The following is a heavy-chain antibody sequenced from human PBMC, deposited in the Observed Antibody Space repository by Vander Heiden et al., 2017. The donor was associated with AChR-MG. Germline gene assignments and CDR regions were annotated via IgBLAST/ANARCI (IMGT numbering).Heavy chain of an antibody. V-gene: IGHV3-30-3*01. CDR2: ISYDGSNE. CDR3: ARAVVVAITYHFDH. Sequence: QAQLVESGGGVVQPGRSLRLSCAVSGVTFSSYALHWIRPAPGKGLEWVAVISYDGSNEYYADSVKGRFTISRDNSKNTLYLQMNSLRAEDTALYYCARAVVVAITYHFDHWGQGTLVTVSS. J-gene: IGHJ4*02. CDR1: GVTFSSYA. D-gene: IGHD2-15*01.